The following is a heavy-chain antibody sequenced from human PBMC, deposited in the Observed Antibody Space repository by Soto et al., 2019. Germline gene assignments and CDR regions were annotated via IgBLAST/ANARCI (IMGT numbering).Heavy chain of an antibody. J-gene: IGHJ6*02. CDR2: IKQDGSEK. D-gene: IGHD1-26*01. CDR3: ARDSVGRIYYYYGMDV. V-gene: IGHV3-7*01. CDR1: GFTFSSYW. Sequence: SGGSLRLSCAASGFTFSSYWMSWVRQAPGKGLEWVANIKQDGSEKYYVDSVKGRFTISRDNAKNSLYLQMNSLRAEDTAVYYCARDSVGRIYYYYGMDVWGQGTTVTVSS.